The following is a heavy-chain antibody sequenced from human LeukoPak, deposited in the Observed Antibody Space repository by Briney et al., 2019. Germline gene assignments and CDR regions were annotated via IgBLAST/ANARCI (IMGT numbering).Heavy chain of an antibody. CDR3: ARDAHYYDSSGYPPHFDY. CDR1: GFSFRNYA. CDR2: INTDGRIT. J-gene: IGHJ4*02. V-gene: IGHV3-64*02. Sequence: GGSLRLSCVASGFSFRNYAIHWVRQAPGKGLEYVSVINTDGRITYYADSVKGRFTISRDNAKNSLYLQMNSLRAEDTAVYYCARDAHYYDSSGYPPHFDYWGQGTLVTVSS. D-gene: IGHD3-22*01.